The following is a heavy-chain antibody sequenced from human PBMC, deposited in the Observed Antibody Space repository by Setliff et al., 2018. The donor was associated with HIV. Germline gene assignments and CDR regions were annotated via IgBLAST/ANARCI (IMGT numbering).Heavy chain of an antibody. CDR1: GFNFRNYA. CDR3: ARDLSRVLLPPGYSSSWINIDY. J-gene: IGHJ4*02. V-gene: IGHV3-30*09. CDR2: ISFDGSTK. D-gene: IGHD6-13*01. Sequence: GGSLRLSCVASGFNFRNYAMHWVRQAPGKGLEWVAAISFDGSTKSHADSVKGRFDISRDTSASTAYMELSSLRSEDTAVYYCARDLSRVLLPPGYSSSWINIDYWGQGTLVTVSS.